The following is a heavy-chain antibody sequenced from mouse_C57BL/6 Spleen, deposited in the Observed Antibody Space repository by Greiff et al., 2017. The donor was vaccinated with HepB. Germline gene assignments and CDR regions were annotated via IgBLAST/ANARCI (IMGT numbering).Heavy chain of an antibody. J-gene: IGHJ2*01. CDR3: ARGDYLPIFDY. V-gene: IGHV1-80*01. Sequence: QVQLQQSGAELVKPGASVKISCKASGYAFSSYWMNWVKQRPGKGLEWIGQIYPGDGDTNYNGKFKGKATLTADKSSSTAYMQLSSLTSEDSAVYFCARGDYLPIFDYWGQGTTLTVSS. CDR2: IYPGDGDT. D-gene: IGHD5-5*01. CDR1: GYAFSSYW.